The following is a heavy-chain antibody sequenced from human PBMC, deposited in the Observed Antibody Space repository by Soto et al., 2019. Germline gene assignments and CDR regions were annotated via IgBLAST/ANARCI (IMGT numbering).Heavy chain of an antibody. J-gene: IGHJ6*02. V-gene: IGHV4-61*01. CDR2: IYYSGST. CDR1: GGSVSSGSYY. Sequence: QVQLQESGPGLVKPSETLSLTCTVSGGSVSSGSYYWSWIRQPPGKGLEWIGYIYYSGSTNYNPSLKSRVTISVDTSKNQCSLKLSSVTAADTAVYYCARDLAGPPLYYYYGMDVWGQGTTVTVSS. CDR3: ARDLAGPPLYYYYGMDV.